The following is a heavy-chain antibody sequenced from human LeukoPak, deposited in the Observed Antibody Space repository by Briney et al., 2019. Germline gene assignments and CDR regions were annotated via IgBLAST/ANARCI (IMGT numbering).Heavy chain of an antibody. J-gene: IGHJ4*02. CDR3: ARGSTSDWPFDY. CDR1: GYTFTDYA. D-gene: IGHD2-21*02. V-gene: IGHV1-3*01. CDR2: INAGNGDT. Sequence: ASVKVSCKASGYTFTDYAIHWGGQAPGQRLEWMGWINAGNGDTRYSQKFQGRVTITRDTSASIVYMELSSLISEDTALYSCARGSTSDWPFDYWGQGTRVTVSS.